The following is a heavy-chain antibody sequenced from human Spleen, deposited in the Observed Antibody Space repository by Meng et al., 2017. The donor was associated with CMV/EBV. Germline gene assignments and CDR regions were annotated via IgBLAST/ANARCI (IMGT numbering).Heavy chain of an antibody. CDR3: ARDRYYDSTGYYSYYYYGMDV. Sequence: GGSLRLSCAASGFTFSSYSMNWVRQAPGKGLEWVSSISSSSSYIYYVDSVKGRFTISRDNSKNTLYLQMNSLRAEDTAVYYCARDRYYDSTGYYSYYYYGMDVWGQGTTVTVSS. D-gene: IGHD3-22*01. J-gene: IGHJ6*02. V-gene: IGHV3-21*01. CDR1: GFTFSSYS. CDR2: ISSSSSYI.